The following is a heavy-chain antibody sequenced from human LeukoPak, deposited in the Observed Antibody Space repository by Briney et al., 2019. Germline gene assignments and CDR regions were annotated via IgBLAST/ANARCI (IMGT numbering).Heavy chain of an antibody. D-gene: IGHD2-15*01. V-gene: IGHV3-23*01. J-gene: IGHJ4*02. CDR1: GFTFSNYA. CDR2: ITGSGDTT. Sequence: GGSLRLSCAASGFTFSNYAMSWVRQAPGKGLEWVSGITGSGDTTYYADSVKGRFTISRDNSKNTLYLQMNSLRAEDTAVYYCEKGGGGSCYTPLDYWGQGTLVTVSS. CDR3: EKGGGGSCYTPLDY.